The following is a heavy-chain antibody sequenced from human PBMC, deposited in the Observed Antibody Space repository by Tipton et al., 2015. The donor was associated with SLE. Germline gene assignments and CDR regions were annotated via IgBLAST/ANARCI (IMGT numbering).Heavy chain of an antibody. Sequence: QLVQSGAEVKKPGASVQVSCEASHHTAISWLRHAPGQGLEWVGWISPSNGDTKYAQKFQDRVTLTIDKSTRTYYMELKGLKSDDSGIYYSARVYSVTRTFWFDPWGQGTLVTVSS. CDR3: ARVYSVTRTFWFDP. J-gene: IGHJ5*02. V-gene: IGHV1-18*01. CDR2: ISPSNGDT. CDR1: HHTA. D-gene: IGHD4-17*01.